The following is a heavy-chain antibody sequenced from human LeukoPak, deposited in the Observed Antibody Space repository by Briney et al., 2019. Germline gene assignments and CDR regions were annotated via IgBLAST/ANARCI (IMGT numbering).Heavy chain of an antibody. CDR2: IYYSGST. CDR1: GGSISNHF. D-gene: IGHD4-17*01. CDR3: ARSDYGYYRYYYYMDV. V-gene: IGHV4-59*08. J-gene: IGHJ6*03. Sequence: PSETLSLTCTVSGGSISNHFWSWIRQPPGGGLEWIGNIYYSGSTNYNPSLKSRVTISVDTSKTQSSHKLSSVTAADTTVYYCARSDYGYYRYYYYMDVWGKGTTVTVSS.